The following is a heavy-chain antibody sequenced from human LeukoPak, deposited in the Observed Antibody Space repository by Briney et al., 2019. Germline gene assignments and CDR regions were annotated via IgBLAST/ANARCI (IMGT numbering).Heavy chain of an antibody. J-gene: IGHJ4*02. CDR1: GFTFDDYG. CDR2: INWNGGST. V-gene: IGHV3-20*04. D-gene: IGHD6-13*01. CDR3: VRFRGYSSSWYGPKAFDY. Sequence: PEGSLRLSCAASGFTFDDYGMSWVRQAPGKGLEWVSGINWNGGSTGYADSVKGRFTISRDNAKNSLYLQMNSLRAEDTALYYCVRFRGYSSSWYGPKAFDYWGQGTLVTVSS.